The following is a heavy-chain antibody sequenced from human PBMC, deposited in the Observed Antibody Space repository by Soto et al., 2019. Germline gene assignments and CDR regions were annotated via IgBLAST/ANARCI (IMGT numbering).Heavy chain of an antibody. Sequence: ASVKVSCKASGYTFTSYGISWVRQAPGQGLEWMGWISAYNGNTNYAQKLQGRVTMTTDTSTSTAYMELRSLRSDDTAVYYCATKMDTTRGNYYYYYGMDVWGQGTTVTVYS. J-gene: IGHJ6*02. V-gene: IGHV1-18*01. CDR1: GYTFTSYG. CDR3: ATKMDTTRGNYYYYYGMDV. D-gene: IGHD5-18*01. CDR2: ISAYNGNT.